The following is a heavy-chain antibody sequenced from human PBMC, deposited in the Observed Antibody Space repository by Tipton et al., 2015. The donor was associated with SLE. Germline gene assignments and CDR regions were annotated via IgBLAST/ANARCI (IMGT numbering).Heavy chain of an antibody. D-gene: IGHD6-19*01. CDR1: GFTFSSYV. Sequence: SLRLSCAASGFTFSSYVMSWVRQAPGKGLAWVSAISGSGSTIYYADSVKGRFTISRDNAKNSLYLQMNSLRAEDTAVYYCAREGYSSGCFDYWGQGTLVTVSS. J-gene: IGHJ4*02. CDR3: AREGYSSGCFDY. V-gene: IGHV3-48*03. CDR2: ISGSGSTI.